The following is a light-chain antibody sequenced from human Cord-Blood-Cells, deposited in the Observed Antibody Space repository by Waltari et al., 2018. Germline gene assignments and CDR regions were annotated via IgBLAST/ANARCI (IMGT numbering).Light chain of an antibody. Sequence: QSALTQPRSVSGSPGQSVTISCTGTSSDVGGYNYVSWYQQHPCKDPKLMIYDVSKRPSGVPDRCSGSKSVNTASLTIAGLQAEDEADYYCCSYAGSYTSDWVFGGGTKLTVL. V-gene: IGLV2-11*01. CDR1: SSDVGGYNY. J-gene: IGLJ3*02. CDR3: CSYAGSYTSDWV. CDR2: DVS.